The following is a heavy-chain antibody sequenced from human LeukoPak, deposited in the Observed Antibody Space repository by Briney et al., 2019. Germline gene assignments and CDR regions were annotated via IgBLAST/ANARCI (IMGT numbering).Heavy chain of an antibody. CDR3: ARDLLHRGYAFDI. CDR1: GGSISSGTYY. CDR2: IYSSGST. D-gene: IGHD5-12*01. Sequence: SETLSLTCTVSGGSISSGTYYWGWIRQPAGKGLEWIGRIYSSGSTNYNPPLKSRVTMSVDTSRNQFSLNLTSVTAADTAIYYCARDLLHRGYAFDIWGQGTMVTVSS. V-gene: IGHV4-61*02. J-gene: IGHJ3*02.